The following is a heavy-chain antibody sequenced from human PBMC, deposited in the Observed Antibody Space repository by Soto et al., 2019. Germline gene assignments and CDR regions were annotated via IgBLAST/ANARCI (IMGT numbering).Heavy chain of an antibody. CDR2: IYYSGST. J-gene: IGHJ5*02. D-gene: IGHD3-10*01. CDR1: GGSISSSSYY. V-gene: IGHV4-39*01. CDR3: ARLYYYGSGSYYNLKGLYNGFDP. Sequence: SETLSLTCTVSGGSISSSSYYWGWIRQPPGKGLEWIGSIYYSGSTYYNPSLKSRVTISVDTSKNQFSLKLSSVTAADTAVYYCARLYYYGSGSYYNLKGLYNGFDPWGQGTLVTVSS.